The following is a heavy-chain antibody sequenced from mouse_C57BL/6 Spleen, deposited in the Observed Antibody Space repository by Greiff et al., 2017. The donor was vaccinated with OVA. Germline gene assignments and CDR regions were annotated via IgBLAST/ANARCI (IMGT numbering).Heavy chain of an antibody. CDR3: ARMTTVVAYYFDY. J-gene: IGHJ2*01. CDR1: GFSLTSYG. D-gene: IGHD1-1*01. Sequence: VHLVESGPGLVQPSQSLSITCTVSGFSLTSYGVHWVRQSPGKGLEWLGVIWSGGSTDYNAAFISRLSISKDNSKSQVFFKMNSLQADDTAIYYCARMTTVVAYYFDYWGQGTTLTVSS. CDR2: IWSGGST. V-gene: IGHV2-2*01.